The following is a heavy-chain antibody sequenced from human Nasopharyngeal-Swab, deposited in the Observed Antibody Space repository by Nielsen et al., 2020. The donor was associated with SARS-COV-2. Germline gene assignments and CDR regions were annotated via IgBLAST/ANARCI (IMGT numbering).Heavy chain of an antibody. CDR3: ARTRRATVTTGAFEI. CDR1: GFTFSSYA. V-gene: IGHV3-30-3*01. CDR2: ISYDGSNK. Sequence: GGSLRLSCAASGFTFSSYAMHWVRQAPGKGLEWVAVISYDGSNKYYADSVKGRFTISRDNSKNTLYLQMNSLRAEDTAVYYCARTRRATVTTGAFEIWGQGTMVTVSS. D-gene: IGHD4-11*01. J-gene: IGHJ3*02.